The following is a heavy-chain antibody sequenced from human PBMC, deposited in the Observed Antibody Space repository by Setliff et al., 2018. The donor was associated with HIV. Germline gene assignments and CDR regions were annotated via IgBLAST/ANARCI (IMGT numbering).Heavy chain of an antibody. CDR1: GYSFTSYW. CDR3: ARLPSSREGVDYYYYMDV. CDR2: IYPGDSDT. D-gene: IGHD1-26*01. V-gene: IGHV5-51*01. J-gene: IGHJ6*03. Sequence: GESLKLSCKGSGYSFTSYWIGWVRQMPGKGLEWMGIIYPGDSDTRYSPSFQGQVTISADKSISTAYLQWSSLKASDTAMYYCARLPSSREGVDYYYYMDVWGKGTTVTVSS.